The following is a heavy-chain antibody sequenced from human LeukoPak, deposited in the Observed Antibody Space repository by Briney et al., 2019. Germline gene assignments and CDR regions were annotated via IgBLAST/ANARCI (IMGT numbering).Heavy chain of an antibody. Sequence: GASVKVSCKASGYTFTNYGINWLRQAPGQGLEWMGWIGAYNGNTNYAQRLQGRVTMTTDTSTSTAYMELRSLRSDDTAVYYCARDSLGSMEYWGQGTLVTVSS. CDR2: IGAYNGNT. D-gene: IGHD3-16*01. CDR1: GYTFTNYG. CDR3: ARDSLGSMEY. V-gene: IGHV1-18*01. J-gene: IGHJ4*02.